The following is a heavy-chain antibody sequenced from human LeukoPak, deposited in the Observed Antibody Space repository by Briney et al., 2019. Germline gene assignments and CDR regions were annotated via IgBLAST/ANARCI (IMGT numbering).Heavy chain of an antibody. Sequence: PGGSLRLSCAASGFTFSSYGMHWVRQAPGKGLEWVSVISYDGSNKYYADSVKGRFTTSRDNSKNTLYLQMNSLRAEDTAVYYCAKVRLTGYYYYYGMDVWGQGTTVTVSS. CDR3: AKVRLTGYYYYYGMDV. CDR1: GFTFSSYG. CDR2: ISYDGSNK. J-gene: IGHJ6*02. V-gene: IGHV3-30*18. D-gene: IGHD1-14*01.